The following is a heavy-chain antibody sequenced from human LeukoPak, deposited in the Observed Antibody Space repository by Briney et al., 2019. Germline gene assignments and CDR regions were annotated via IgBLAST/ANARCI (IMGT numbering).Heavy chain of an antibody. Sequence: SETLSLTCAVYGGSFSGYYWSWIRQPPGKGLEWIGETNHSGSTNYNPSLKSRVTISVDTSKNQFSLKLSSVTAADTAVYYCARGPQWLDAFDIWGQGTMVTVSS. V-gene: IGHV4-34*01. CDR3: ARGPQWLDAFDI. J-gene: IGHJ3*02. CDR2: TNHSGST. CDR1: GGSFSGYY. D-gene: IGHD3-22*01.